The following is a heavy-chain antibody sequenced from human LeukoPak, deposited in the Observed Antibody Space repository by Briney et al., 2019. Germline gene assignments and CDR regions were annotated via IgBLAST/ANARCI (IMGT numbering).Heavy chain of an antibody. V-gene: IGHV1-69*05. D-gene: IGHD2-2*01. Sequence: ASVKVSCKASGYTFTGYDISWVRQAPGQGLEWMGRIIPIFGTANYAQKFQGRVTITTDESTSTAYMELSSLRSEDTAVYYCARAYCSSTSCRPNRFDYWGQGTLVTVSS. J-gene: IGHJ4*02. CDR3: ARAYCSSTSCRPNRFDY. CDR2: IIPIFGTA. CDR1: GYTFTGYD.